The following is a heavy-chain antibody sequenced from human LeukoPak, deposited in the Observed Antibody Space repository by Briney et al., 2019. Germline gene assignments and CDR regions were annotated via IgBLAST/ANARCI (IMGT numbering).Heavy chain of an antibody. V-gene: IGHV1-18*01. CDR1: GYTFTSHG. CDR2: TSAYNGIT. CDR3: AREEIGDLDAFDI. Sequence: GASVKVSCKASGYTFTSHGISWVRQAPGQGLEWMGWTSAYNGITDYAQNLQGRVTMTTDTSTGTAYMELRSLRSDDTAVYYCAREEIGDLDAFDIWGQGTMVTVSS. J-gene: IGHJ3*02. D-gene: IGHD3-16*01.